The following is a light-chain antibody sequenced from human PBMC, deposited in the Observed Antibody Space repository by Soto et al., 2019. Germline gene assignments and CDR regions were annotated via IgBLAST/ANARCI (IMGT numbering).Light chain of an antibody. CDR1: HSISSW. CDR3: QQYNVYPWT. V-gene: IGKV1-5*03. CDR2: KAS. Sequence: DIQMTQSPSTLSASVGDRVTITCRASHSISSWLAWYQQKAGEAPKLLIYKASSLESGVPSRFGGSGSGTEFTLTISSLQSDDFATYYCQQYNVYPWTFGQGTKVEIK. J-gene: IGKJ1*01.